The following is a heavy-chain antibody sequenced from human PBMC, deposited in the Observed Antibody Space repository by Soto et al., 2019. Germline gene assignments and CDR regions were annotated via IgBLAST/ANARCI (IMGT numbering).Heavy chain of an antibody. CDR2: INPNSGGT. CDR3: ARSPATMIVVVLLDY. Sequence: QVQLVQSGAEVKKPGASVKVSCKASGYTFTGYYMHWVRQAPGQRLEWMGWINPNSGGTNHAQKFQGWVPMTRDTSISRAYMEVSRLRSDDTAVYYCARSPATMIVVVLLDYCGQGTLVTVSS. J-gene: IGHJ4*02. D-gene: IGHD3-22*01. CDR1: GYTFTGYY. V-gene: IGHV1-2*04.